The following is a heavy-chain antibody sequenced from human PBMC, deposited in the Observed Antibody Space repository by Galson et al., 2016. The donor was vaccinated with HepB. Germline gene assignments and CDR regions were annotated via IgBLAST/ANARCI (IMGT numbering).Heavy chain of an antibody. Sequence: SVKVSCKASGYPFMSYAITWVRQSRGKGLEWVGWIAAYNGDTEYAQKLRDRVTLTTDTPTNTAHMELRSLTSDDTAVYYCAKGTTGFHSSFGVVTYGMDVWGQGTTVTVSS. CDR1: GYPFMSYA. CDR3: AKGTTGFHSSFGVVTYGMDV. V-gene: IGHV1-18*04. D-gene: IGHD3-3*01. CDR2: IAAYNGDT. J-gene: IGHJ6*02.